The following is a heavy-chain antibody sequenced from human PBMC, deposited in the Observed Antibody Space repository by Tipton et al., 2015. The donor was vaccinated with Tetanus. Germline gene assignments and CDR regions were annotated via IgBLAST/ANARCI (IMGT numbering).Heavy chain of an antibody. D-gene: IGHD3-9*01. Sequence: LRLSCDVYGGSFSGNYWSWIRQPPGKGVEWIGEINHTGSTYYNPSLKSRVTISVDTSKNQFSLKLSSVTAADTAVYYCARATRDYHILTGYRRTFDPWGQGTLVTVSS. CDR1: GGSFSGNY. V-gene: IGHV4-34*09. J-gene: IGHJ5*02. CDR2: INHTGST. CDR3: ARATRDYHILTGYRRTFDP.